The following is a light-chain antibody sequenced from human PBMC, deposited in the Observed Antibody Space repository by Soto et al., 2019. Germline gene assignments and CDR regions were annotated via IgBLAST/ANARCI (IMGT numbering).Light chain of an antibody. Sequence: EIVMTQSPATLSVSPGEGATLSCRASQSVSSDLAWYQQKPGQAPRLLIYGASTRATGFPARFSGSGSGIEFTLTISSLQSEDFAVYYCQQYNNWPRTFGQGTKVEIK. CDR3: QQYNNWPRT. J-gene: IGKJ1*01. V-gene: IGKV3-15*01. CDR2: GAS. CDR1: QSVSSD.